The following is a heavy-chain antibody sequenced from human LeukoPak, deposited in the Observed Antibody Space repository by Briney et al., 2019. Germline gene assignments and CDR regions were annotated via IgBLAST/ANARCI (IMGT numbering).Heavy chain of an antibody. CDR1: GFTFSSYW. J-gene: IGHJ4*02. D-gene: IGHD5-24*01. CDR2: INHNGNVN. V-gene: IGHV3-7*03. CDR3: AREQRTFDY. Sequence: GGSLRLSCAASGFTFSSYWMNWARQAPGKGLEWVASINHNGNVNYYVDSVKGRFTISRDNAKNSLYLQMSNLGAEDTAVYYCAREQRTFDYWGQGILVTVSS.